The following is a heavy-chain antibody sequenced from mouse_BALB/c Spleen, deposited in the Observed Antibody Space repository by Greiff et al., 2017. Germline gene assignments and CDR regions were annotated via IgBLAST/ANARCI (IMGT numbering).Heavy chain of an antibody. CDR1: GYAFTNYL. D-gene: IGHD2-3*01. J-gene: IGHJ2*01. Sequence: QVQLKESGAELVRPGTSVKVSCKASGYAFTNYLIEWVKQRPGQGLEWIGVINPGSGGTNYNEKFKGKATLTADKSSSTAYMQLSSLTSDDSAVYFCARRLDGYYDYWGQGTTLTVSS. CDR2: INPGSGGT. CDR3: ARRLDGYYDY. V-gene: IGHV1-54*01.